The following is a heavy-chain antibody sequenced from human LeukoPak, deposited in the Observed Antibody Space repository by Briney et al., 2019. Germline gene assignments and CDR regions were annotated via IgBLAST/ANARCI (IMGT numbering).Heavy chain of an antibody. CDR2: ISGRSSTI. CDR1: AFTFSDYS. CDR3: AKLAAWVGATAIDY. D-gene: IGHD1-26*01. Sequence: PGGSLRLSCAASAFTFSDYSMTWVRQAPGKGQEWVSYISGRSSTIYYADSVKGRFTISSDNSKNTLYLQMNSVRAEDTAVYYCAKLAAWVGATAIDYWGQGTLVTVSS. V-gene: IGHV3-48*01. J-gene: IGHJ4*02.